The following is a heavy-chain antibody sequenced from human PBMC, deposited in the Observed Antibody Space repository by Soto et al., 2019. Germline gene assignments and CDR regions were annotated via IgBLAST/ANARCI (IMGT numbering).Heavy chain of an antibody. J-gene: IGHJ6*03. Sequence: SETLSLTCTVSGGSISSSSYYWGWIRQPPGKGLEWIGSIYYSGSTYYNPSLKSRVTISVDTSKNQFSLKLSSVTAADTAVYYCVWGVTTRTAYYYYYYYMDVWGKGTTVTVSS. CDR2: IYYSGST. D-gene: IGHD4-4*01. V-gene: IGHV4-39*01. CDR3: VWGVTTRTAYYYYYYYMDV. CDR1: GGSISSSSYY.